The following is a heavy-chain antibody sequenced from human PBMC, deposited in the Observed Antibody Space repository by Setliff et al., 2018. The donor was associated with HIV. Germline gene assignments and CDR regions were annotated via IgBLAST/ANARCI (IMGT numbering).Heavy chain of an antibody. V-gene: IGHV4-31*03. CDR3: ARAPFYYGSGSYQTFDN. Sequence: PSETLSLTCTVSGGSISSGDYYWSWIRQHPRKGLEWIGYIYYTGSTNYNPSLKSRVTISVDTSKNQFSLKLSSVTAADTAVYYCARAPFYYGSGSYQTFDNWGQGALVTVSS. D-gene: IGHD3-10*01. J-gene: IGHJ4*02. CDR1: GGSISSGDYY. CDR2: IYYTGST.